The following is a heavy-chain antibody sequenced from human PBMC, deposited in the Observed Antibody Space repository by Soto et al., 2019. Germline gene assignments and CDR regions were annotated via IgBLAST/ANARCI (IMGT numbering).Heavy chain of an antibody. J-gene: IGHJ6*02. V-gene: IGHV3-23*01. CDR3: AKAGVIRGYYGMDV. Sequence: GGSLRLSCAASGFSFENYGMTWVRQAPGKGLEWVSAISDSGDRTYYADSVKGRSTISRDNSRNTLYLQMNSLTAEDTAEYYCAKAGVIRGYYGMDVWGQGTTVTVSS. CDR2: ISDSGDRT. D-gene: IGHD3-10*01. CDR1: GFSFENYG.